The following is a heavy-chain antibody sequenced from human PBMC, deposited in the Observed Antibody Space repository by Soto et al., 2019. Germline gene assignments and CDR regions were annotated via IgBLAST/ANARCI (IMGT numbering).Heavy chain of an antibody. V-gene: IGHV3-30*04. Sequence: QVQLVESGGGVVQPGRSLRLSCAASGFTFSSYVMHWVRQAPGKGLEWVAVISYDGNNKYYADSVKGRFTISRDNSKNTLYLQMNSLRAEDTAVYYCARGRYQLLWGDYWGQGTLVTVSS. D-gene: IGHD2-2*01. CDR2: ISYDGNNK. CDR1: GFTFSSYV. J-gene: IGHJ4*02. CDR3: ARGRYQLLWGDY.